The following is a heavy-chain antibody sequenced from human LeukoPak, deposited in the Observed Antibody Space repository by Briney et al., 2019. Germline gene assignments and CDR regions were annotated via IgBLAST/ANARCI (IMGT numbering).Heavy chain of an antibody. V-gene: IGHV3-11*01. CDR2: ISGSGSTI. CDR1: GFTFSDYY. J-gene: IGHJ6*02. Sequence: GGSLRLSCAASGFTFSDYYMSWIRQAPGKGLEWVSSISGSGSTIYYADSVKGRFTISRDNAKNSLYLQMNSLRAEDTAVYYCARDPVSLGRMDVWGQGTTVTVS. CDR3: ARDPVSLGRMDV.